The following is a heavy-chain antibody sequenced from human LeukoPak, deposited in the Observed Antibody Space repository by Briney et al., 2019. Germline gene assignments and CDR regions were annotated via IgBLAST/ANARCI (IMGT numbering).Heavy chain of an antibody. Sequence: PSETLSLTCTVSGGSLETYYWSWSRQPPGKGLEWIGRIYYSGKTNYNPSLKSRLTISVDTSRNQFSLRLNSVTAADTADYYCARVFSDSSGYPFDHWGQGALVTVSS. CDR2: IYYSGKT. J-gene: IGHJ4*02. V-gene: IGHV4-59*01. D-gene: IGHD3-22*01. CDR3: ARVFSDSSGYPFDH. CDR1: GGSLETYY.